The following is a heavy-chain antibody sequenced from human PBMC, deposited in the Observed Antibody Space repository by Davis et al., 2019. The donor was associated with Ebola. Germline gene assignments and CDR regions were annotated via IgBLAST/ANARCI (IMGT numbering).Heavy chain of an antibody. Sequence: GESLKISCAASGFTFTTAWMSWVRQAPGKGLEWVGRVKSKVTGGTITYAAPVQGSFTISRDDSKNMLYLQMNSLKREDTAMYYCTSRGLVSATDEAFDIWGQGTVVTVSS. CDR3: TSRGLVSATDEAFDI. CDR1: GFTFTTAW. CDR2: VKSKVTGGTI. D-gene: IGHD1-1*01. J-gene: IGHJ3*02. V-gene: IGHV3-15*05.